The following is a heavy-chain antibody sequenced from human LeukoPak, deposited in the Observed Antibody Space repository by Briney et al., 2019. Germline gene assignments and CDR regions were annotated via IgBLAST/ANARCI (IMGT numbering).Heavy chain of an antibody. J-gene: IGHJ4*02. CDR3: ARGPYYYDSSGYWPFDY. CDR2: IYTSGST. V-gene: IGHV4-4*07. Sequence: SETLSLTCTVSGGSISSYYWSWIRQPAGKGLEWIGRIYTSGSTNYNPSLKSRVTISVDKPKNQFSLKLSSVTAADTAVYYCARGPYYYDSSGYWPFDYWGQGTLVTVSS. CDR1: GGSISSYY. D-gene: IGHD3-22*01.